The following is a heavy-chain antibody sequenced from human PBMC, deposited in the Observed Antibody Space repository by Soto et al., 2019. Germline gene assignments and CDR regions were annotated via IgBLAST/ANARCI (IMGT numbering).Heavy chain of an antibody. CDR2: INAGNGNI. CDR1: GYSFINYP. Sequence: QVQLEQSGAEVKKPGASVKVSCKASGYSFINYPIHWVRQAPGQRLAWMGWINAGNGNIKYSQKFQGRVTITRDTSASTAYMELSSLTSEDTALYYCARGQYDILTGYYAQYFDFWGQGTLVTVSS. J-gene: IGHJ4*02. CDR3: ARGQYDILTGYYAQYFDF. V-gene: IGHV1-3*01. D-gene: IGHD3-9*01.